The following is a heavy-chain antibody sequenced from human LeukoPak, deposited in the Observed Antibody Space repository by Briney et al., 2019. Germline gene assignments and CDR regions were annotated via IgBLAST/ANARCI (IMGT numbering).Heavy chain of an antibody. Sequence: GGSLTLSCAASGFTFRSYAMTWVRQAPGKGLEWVSFISGSGGSTYYADSVKGRFTISKDKSRNTLFLQMNSLRAEDTAVYYCATVPRSGYYYFDYWGQGTLVTVSS. CDR2: ISGSGGST. CDR3: ATVPRSGYYYFDY. J-gene: IGHJ4*02. CDR1: GFTFRSYA. D-gene: IGHD5-12*01. V-gene: IGHV3-23*01.